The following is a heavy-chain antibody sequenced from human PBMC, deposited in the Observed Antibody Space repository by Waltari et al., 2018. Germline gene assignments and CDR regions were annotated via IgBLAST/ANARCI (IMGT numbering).Heavy chain of an antibody. CDR2: IYTSGSS. Sequence: QVQLQESGPPLVEPWETLSLTCTVSGVSVTAYYWSWIRQPAGKGLEFIGRIYTSGSSDYNPSLKSRATVSMDKSKNQFSLQLTSVTAADTAIYYCARGYSDYGGEYFQHWGQGTPVSVSS. D-gene: IGHD4-17*01. J-gene: IGHJ1*01. CDR3: ARGYSDYGGEYFQH. V-gene: IGHV4-4*07. CDR1: GVSVTAYY.